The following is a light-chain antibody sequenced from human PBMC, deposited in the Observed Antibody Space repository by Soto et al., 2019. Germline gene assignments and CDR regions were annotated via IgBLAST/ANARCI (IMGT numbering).Light chain of an antibody. V-gene: IGKV1-5*01. CDR2: DAS. CDR3: QQYNSYSYT. J-gene: IGKJ2*01. Sequence: DIQMTQSPSTLSASVGDRVTITCRASQSISSWLAWYQQKPGKAPKLLIYDASSLESGVPSRFSGSGSGTEFTLTISSLQPDDFATYYRQQYNSYSYTFGQGTKVGIK. CDR1: QSISSW.